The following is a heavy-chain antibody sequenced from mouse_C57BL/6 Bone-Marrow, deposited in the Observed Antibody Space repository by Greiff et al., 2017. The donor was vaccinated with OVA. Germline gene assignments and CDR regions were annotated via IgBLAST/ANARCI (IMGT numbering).Heavy chain of an antibody. D-gene: IGHD2-4*01. V-gene: IGHV1-53*01. Sequence: QVQLQQPGTELVKPGASVKLSCKASGYTFSSYWMHWVKQRPGQGLEWIGNINPSNGGTNYNEKFKSKATLTVDKSSSTAYMQLSSLTSEDSAVYYCARGEDYDGVFPYFDYWGQGTTLTVSS. CDR3: ARGEDYDGVFPYFDY. J-gene: IGHJ2*01. CDR1: GYTFSSYW. CDR2: INPSNGGT.